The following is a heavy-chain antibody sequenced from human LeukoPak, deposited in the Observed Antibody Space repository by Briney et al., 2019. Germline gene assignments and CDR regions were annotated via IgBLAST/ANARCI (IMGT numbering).Heavy chain of an antibody. Sequence: PSETLSLTCAVYGGSFSGYYWSWIRQPPGKGLEWIGEINHSGSTNYNPSLKRRVTISVDTSKNQFSLKLSSVTAADTAVYYCARPNEFGEALDDWGQGTLVTVAS. CDR2: INHSGST. CDR1: GGSFSGYY. V-gene: IGHV4-34*01. D-gene: IGHD3-10*01. CDR3: ARPNEFGEALDD. J-gene: IGHJ4*02.